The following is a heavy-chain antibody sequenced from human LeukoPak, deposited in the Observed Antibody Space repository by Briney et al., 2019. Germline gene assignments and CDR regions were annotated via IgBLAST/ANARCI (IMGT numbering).Heavy chain of an antibody. CDR2: ISAYNGNT. Sequence: ASVKVSCKASGYTFTSYGISWVRQAPGHGLEWMGWISAYNGNTNYAQKLQGRVTMTTDTSTSTAYMELRSLRSDDTAVYYCARVRGWDIVVVPAAHPYYYYGMDVWGKGTTVTVSS. J-gene: IGHJ6*04. CDR1: GYTFTSYG. D-gene: IGHD2-2*01. V-gene: IGHV1-18*04. CDR3: ARVRGWDIVVVPAAHPYYYYGMDV.